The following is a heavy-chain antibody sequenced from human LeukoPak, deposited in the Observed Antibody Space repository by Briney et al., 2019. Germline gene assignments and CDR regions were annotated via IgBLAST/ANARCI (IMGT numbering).Heavy chain of an antibody. V-gene: IGHV1-46*01. J-gene: IGHJ3*02. CDR2: INPSGGST. D-gene: IGHD2-2*02. CDR1: GYTFTSYY. CDR3: ARVVPAAIGAFDI. Sequence: ASVKVSCKASGYTFTSYYMHWVRQAPGQGLEWMGIINPSGGSTSYAQKFQGRVTMTRDTSTSTVYMEPSSLRSEDTAVYYCARVVPAAIGAFDIWGQGTMVTVSS.